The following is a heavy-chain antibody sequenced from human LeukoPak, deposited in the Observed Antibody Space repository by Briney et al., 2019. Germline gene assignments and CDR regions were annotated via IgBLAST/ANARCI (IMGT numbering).Heavy chain of an antibody. D-gene: IGHD3-9*01. Sequence: GASVKVSCKASGYTFTSYGISWVRQAPGQGLEWMGWISVYNGNTNYAQKLQGRVTMTTDTSTSTAYMELRSLRSDDTAVYYCARVGISYDILTGYYTRWFDPWGQGTLVTVSS. CDR3: ARVGISYDILTGYYTRWFDP. CDR1: GYTFTSYG. V-gene: IGHV1-18*01. J-gene: IGHJ5*02. CDR2: ISVYNGNT.